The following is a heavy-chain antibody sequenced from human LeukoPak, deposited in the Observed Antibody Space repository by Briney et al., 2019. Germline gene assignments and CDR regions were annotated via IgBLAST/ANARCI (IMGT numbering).Heavy chain of an antibody. V-gene: IGHV3-30-3*01. D-gene: IGHD5-24*01. CDR3: ARPRDGYNWSHFDY. Sequence: GGSLRLSCAASGFTFSSYAMRWVRPAPGKGLEWVAVISYDGSNKYYADSVKGRFTISRDNSKNTLYLQMNSLRAEDTAVYYCARPRDGYNWSHFDYWGQGTLVTVSS. CDR1: GFTFSSYA. J-gene: IGHJ4*02. CDR2: ISYDGSNK.